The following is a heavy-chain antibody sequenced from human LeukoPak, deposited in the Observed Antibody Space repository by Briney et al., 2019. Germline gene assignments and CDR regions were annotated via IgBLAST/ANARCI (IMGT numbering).Heavy chain of an antibody. V-gene: IGHV3-48*02. Sequence: GGSLRLSCAASGFTFSSFSMNWVRQAPGKGLEWVSFISSSGTSIYYADSVKGRFSISRDNTKNSLYLQMSSLRDEDTAVYYCARDDRRKSGSPRWFDPWGQGTLVTVSS. D-gene: IGHD1-26*01. CDR1: GFTFSSFS. CDR3: ARDDRRKSGSPRWFDP. J-gene: IGHJ5*02. CDR2: ISSSGTSI.